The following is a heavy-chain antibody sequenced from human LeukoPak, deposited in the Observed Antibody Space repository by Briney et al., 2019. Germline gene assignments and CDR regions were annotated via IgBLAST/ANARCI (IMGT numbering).Heavy chain of an antibody. CDR3: AKYQTSSSSWSGRYFDY. V-gene: IGHV3-23*01. D-gene: IGHD2-2*01. Sequence: GGSLRLSCAASGFTFSSYAMSWVRQAPGKGLEWVSLISWDGGSTYYADSVKGRFTISRDNSKNTMYLQMHSLRAEDTALYYCAKYQTSSSSWSGRYFDYWGQGTLVTVSS. CDR2: ISWDGGST. CDR1: GFTFSSYA. J-gene: IGHJ4*02.